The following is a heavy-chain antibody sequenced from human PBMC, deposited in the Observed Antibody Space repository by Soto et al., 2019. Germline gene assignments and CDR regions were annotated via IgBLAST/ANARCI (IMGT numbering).Heavy chain of an antibody. V-gene: IGHV6-1*01. J-gene: IGHJ6*03. CDR1: VDSVSSISAG. CDR2: TYYKSKWYY. CDR3: ARGLWYDVSGRYYMDV. Sequence: SQTLSLTCDISVDSVSSISAGWNWIRQTPSRGLEWLGRTYYKSKWYYTYAASVKSRITVSPDTSKNQFSLQLTSVTPEDTAVYYCARGLWYDVSGRYYMDVCAQGTTVTVS. D-gene: IGHD1-1*01.